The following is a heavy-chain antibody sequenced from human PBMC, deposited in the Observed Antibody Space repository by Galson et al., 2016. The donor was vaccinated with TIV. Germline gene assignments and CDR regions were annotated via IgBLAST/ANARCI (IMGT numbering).Heavy chain of an antibody. J-gene: IGHJ6*04. Sequence: SVKVSCKASGYTFSSYDINWVRQATGQGLEWVGWMNPSNGNTGLAQNFQGRVTITADTSTSTAYMDLSSLKSEDTAVYYCTWGEDLDVWGNGTTVTVSS. V-gene: IGHV1-8*01. CDR1: GYTFSSYD. D-gene: IGHD3/OR15-3a*01. CDR3: TWGEDLDV. CDR2: MNPSNGNT.